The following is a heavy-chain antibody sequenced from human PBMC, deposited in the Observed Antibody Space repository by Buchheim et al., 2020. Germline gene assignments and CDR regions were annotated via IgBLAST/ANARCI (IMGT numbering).Heavy chain of an antibody. Sequence: QVQLVESGGGVVQPGGSLRLSCVTSGFTFYNYAIHWVRQAPGKGLEWVAIISYNGARKFYTDSVKGRFTISRDNVRSTVYLQKSSLRREDTALCSGVKESRRSGNGGVPISGETGRGHFDHWGQG. CDR2: ISYNGARK. V-gene: IGHV3-30-3*02. J-gene: IGHJ4*02. CDR1: GFTFYNYA. CDR3: VKESRRSGNGGVPISGETGRGHFDH. D-gene: IGHD2-8*01.